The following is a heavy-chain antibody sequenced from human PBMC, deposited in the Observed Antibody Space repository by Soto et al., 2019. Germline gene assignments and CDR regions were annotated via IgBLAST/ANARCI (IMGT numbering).Heavy chain of an antibody. V-gene: IGHV1-18*01. CDR1: GYTFTSYG. CDR3: ARAHQYSGSYYFDY. J-gene: IGHJ4*02. Sequence: GASVKVSCKASGYTFTSYGISWVRQAPGQGLEWVGWISAYNGNTNYAQKLQGRVTMTTDTSTSTAYMELRSLRSDDTAVYYCARAHQYSGSYYFDYWGQGTLVTVSS. D-gene: IGHD1-26*01. CDR2: ISAYNGNT.